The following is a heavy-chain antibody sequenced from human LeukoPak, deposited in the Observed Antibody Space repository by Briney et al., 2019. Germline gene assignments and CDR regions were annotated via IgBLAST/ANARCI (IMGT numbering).Heavy chain of an antibody. Sequence: PGGSLRLSCAASGFTFSSYSMNWVRQAPGKGLEWVSSISSSSSYIYYADSVKGRFTIFRDNAKNSLYLQMNSLRAEDTAVYYCARDDNYDFWSGYYSAFDIWGQGTMVTVSS. J-gene: IGHJ3*02. D-gene: IGHD3-3*01. V-gene: IGHV3-21*01. CDR2: ISSSSSYI. CDR3: ARDDNYDFWSGYYSAFDI. CDR1: GFTFSSYS.